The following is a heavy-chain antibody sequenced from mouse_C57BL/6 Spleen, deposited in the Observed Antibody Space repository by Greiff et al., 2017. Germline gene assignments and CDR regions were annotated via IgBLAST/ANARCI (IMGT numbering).Heavy chain of an antibody. V-gene: IGHV8-8*01. D-gene: IGHD1-1*01. CDR1: GFSLSTFGMG. J-gene: IGHJ1*03. CDR3: ALHYYGSSYGYFDV. CDR2: IWWDDDK. Sequence: QVTLKVSGPGILQPSQTLSLTCSFSGFSLSTFGMGVGWIRQPSGKGLEWLAHIWWDDDKYYNPALKSRLTISNDTSKNQVFLKIANVDTADTATYYCALHYYGSSYGYFDVWGTGTTFTVSS.